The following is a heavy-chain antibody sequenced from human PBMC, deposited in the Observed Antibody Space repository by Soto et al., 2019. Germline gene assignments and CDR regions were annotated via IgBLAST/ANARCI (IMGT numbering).Heavy chain of an antibody. CDR3: TTRPGAIWFGEKDAFDI. J-gene: IGHJ3*02. V-gene: IGHV3-15*01. CDR2: IKSKTDGGTT. Sequence: GGSLRLSCAASGFTFSNAWMSWVRQAPGKGLEWVGRIKSKTDGGTTDYAAPVKGRFTISRDDSKNTLYLQMNSLKTEDTAVYYCTTRPGAIWFGEKDAFDIWGQGTMVTVSS. CDR1: GFTFSNAW. D-gene: IGHD3-10*01.